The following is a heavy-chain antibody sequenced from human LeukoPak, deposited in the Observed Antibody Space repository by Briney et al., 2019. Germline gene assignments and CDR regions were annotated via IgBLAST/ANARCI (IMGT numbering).Heavy chain of an antibody. Sequence: SESLSLTCSVTVVSINDYYWSWIRHPPGKGREWIGYIYYKGYTNYSPSLKSRVTISMDTSKSQFSLKLRSVTAADTAVYYCASTPLSDLDIWGQGTMVIVSS. CDR1: VVSINDYY. J-gene: IGHJ3*02. V-gene: IGHV4-59*01. CDR2: IYYKGYT. CDR3: ASTPLSDLDI.